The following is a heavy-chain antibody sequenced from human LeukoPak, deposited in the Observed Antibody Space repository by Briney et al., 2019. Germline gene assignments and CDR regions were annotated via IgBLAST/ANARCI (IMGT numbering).Heavy chain of an antibody. V-gene: IGHV3-7*01. Sequence: GGSLRLSCAASGFTFTTYWMSWVRQAPGKGLEWVANIKQDGTEKYYVDAVKGRFTISRDNAKTSLYLQMNSLRAEDTAVYYCARDLSGIAGYTYGRGIDYWGQGTLVTVSS. CDR1: GFTFTTYW. D-gene: IGHD5-18*01. J-gene: IGHJ4*02. CDR3: ARDLSGIAGYTYGRGIDY. CDR2: IKQDGTEK.